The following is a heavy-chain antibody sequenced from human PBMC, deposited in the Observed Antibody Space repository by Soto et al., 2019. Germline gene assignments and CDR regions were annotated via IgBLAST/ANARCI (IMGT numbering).Heavy chain of an antibody. CDR2: MNPNSGNT. Sequence: QVQLVQSGAEVKKPGASVKVSCKASGYTFTSYDINWVRQATGQGLEWMGWMNPNSGNTGYAQKFQGRVTMTRNTSISTAYMELSSLRSEDTAVYYCARVPTYDYVWGSYRGSDYWGQGTLVTVSS. D-gene: IGHD3-16*02. CDR1: GYTFTSYD. J-gene: IGHJ4*02. CDR3: ARVPTYDYVWGSYRGSDY. V-gene: IGHV1-8*01.